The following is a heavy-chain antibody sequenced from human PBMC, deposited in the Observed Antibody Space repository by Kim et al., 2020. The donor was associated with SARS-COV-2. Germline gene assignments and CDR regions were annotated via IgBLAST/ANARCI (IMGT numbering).Heavy chain of an antibody. CDR3: ARQDYDFWSGYPTHFDY. J-gene: IGHJ4*02. CDR1: GGSISSYY. Sequence: SETLSLTCTVSGGSISSYYWSWIRQPPGKGLEWIGYIYYSGSTNYNPSLKSRVTISVDTSKNQFSLKLSSVTAADTAVYYCARQDYDFWSGYPTHFDYWGQGTLVTVSS. V-gene: IGHV4-59*08. D-gene: IGHD3-3*01. CDR2: IYYSGST.